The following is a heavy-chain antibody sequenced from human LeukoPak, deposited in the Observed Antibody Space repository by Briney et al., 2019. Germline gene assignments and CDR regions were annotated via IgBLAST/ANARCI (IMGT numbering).Heavy chain of an antibody. J-gene: IGHJ4*02. CDR1: GGSISSGEYY. CDR3: ASGYGDYVYLDY. Sequence: PSETLSLTSTVSGGSISSGEYYWSWIRQPPGKGLEWIGYIYYSGSTYYNPSLKSRVTISVDTSKNQFSLKLSSVTAADTAVYYCASGYGDYVYLDYWGQGTLVTVSS. CDR2: IYYSGST. V-gene: IGHV4-30-4*01. D-gene: IGHD4-17*01.